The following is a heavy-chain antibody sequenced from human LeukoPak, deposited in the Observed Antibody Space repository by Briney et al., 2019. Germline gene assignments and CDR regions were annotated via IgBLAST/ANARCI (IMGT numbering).Heavy chain of an antibody. Sequence: SETLSLTCTVSGGSISSYYWSWIRQPPGKGLEWIGYIYYSGSTNYNPSLKSRVTISVDTSKNQFSLKLSSVTAADTAVYYCARGGSYYGVYYYYYYMDVWGKGTTVTVSS. CDR3: ARGGSYYGVYYYYYYMDV. CDR1: GGSISSYY. D-gene: IGHD1-26*01. V-gene: IGHV4-59*01. J-gene: IGHJ6*03. CDR2: IYYSGST.